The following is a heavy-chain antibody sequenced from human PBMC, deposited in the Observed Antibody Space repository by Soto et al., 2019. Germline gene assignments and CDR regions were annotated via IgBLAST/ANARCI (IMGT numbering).Heavy chain of an antibody. J-gene: IGHJ4*02. CDR2: IYYSGST. D-gene: IGHD4-4*01. Sequence: QVQLQESGPELVKPSQTLSLTCTVSGGSISSGDYYWSWTRQPPGKGLEGMGYIYYSGSTYYNPSLPSLVTISVDPSKNQCSLKVSSVTAADTAVYWWATYVGNSVYFDYWGQGNLVTVSS. CDR1: GGSISSGDYY. V-gene: IGHV4-30-4*01. CDR3: ATYVGNSVYFDY.